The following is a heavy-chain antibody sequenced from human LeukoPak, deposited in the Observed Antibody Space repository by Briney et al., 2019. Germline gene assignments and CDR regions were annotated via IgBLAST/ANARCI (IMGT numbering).Heavy chain of an antibody. J-gene: IGHJ4*02. Sequence: PGGSLRLSCAASGFTFSSYAMHWVRQAPGKGLEWVAVISYDGSNKYYADSVKGRFTISRDNSKNTLYLQMNSLRAEDTAVYCCARVRGSGSYYNREFDYWGQGTLVTVSS. CDR1: GFTFSSYA. D-gene: IGHD3-10*01. CDR3: ARVRGSGSYYNREFDY. CDR2: ISYDGSNK. V-gene: IGHV3-30-3*01.